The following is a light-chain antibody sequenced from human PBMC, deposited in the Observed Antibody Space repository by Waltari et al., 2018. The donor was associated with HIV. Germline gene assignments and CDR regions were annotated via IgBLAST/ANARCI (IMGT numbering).Light chain of an antibody. CDR2: AGS. CDR1: QNIDSR. V-gene: IGKV1-12*01. Sequence: DIQMTQSPSSLSAFVGDRVTITCRASQNIDSRIAWYHQKXGTATKIPXNAGSGLHSXXPVXCXXXXXXTLFSLTINGVQPXXSATYYCQQVKSXXNTXGQXTKLEI. J-gene: IGKJ2*01. CDR3: QQVKSXXNT.